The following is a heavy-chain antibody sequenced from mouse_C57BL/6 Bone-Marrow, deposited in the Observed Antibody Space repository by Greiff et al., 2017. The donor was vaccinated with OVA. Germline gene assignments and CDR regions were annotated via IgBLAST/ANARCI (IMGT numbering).Heavy chain of an antibody. CDR1: GYTFTSYW. CDR3: ARRTNYGSSYWYCDV. J-gene: IGHJ1*03. V-gene: IGHV1-50*01. CDR2: IDPSDSYT. Sequence: QVQLQQPGAELVKPGASVKLSCKASGYTFTSYWMQWVKQRPGQGLEWIGEIDPSDSYTNYNQKFKGKATLTVDTSSSTAYMQLSSLTSEDSAVYYCARRTNYGSSYWYCDVWGTGTTVTVSS. D-gene: IGHD1-1*01.